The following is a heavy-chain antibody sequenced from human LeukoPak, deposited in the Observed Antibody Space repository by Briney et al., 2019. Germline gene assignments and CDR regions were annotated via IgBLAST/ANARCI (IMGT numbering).Heavy chain of an antibody. CDR3: ARDGGGVPRENWFDP. CDR1: GGSISSYY. CDR2: IYTSGGT. V-gene: IGHV4-4*07. J-gene: IGHJ5*02. Sequence: SETLSLTCTVSGGSISSYYWSWIRQPAGKGLEWIGRIYTSGGTNYNPSLKSRVTMSVDTSKNQFSLKLSSVTAADTAVYYCARDGGGVPRENWFDPWGQGTLVTVSS. D-gene: IGHD3-16*01.